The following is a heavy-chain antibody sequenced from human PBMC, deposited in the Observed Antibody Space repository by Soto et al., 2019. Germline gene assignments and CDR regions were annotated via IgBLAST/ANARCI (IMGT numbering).Heavy chain of an antibody. CDR2: IYSGGRT. V-gene: IGHV3-66*01. D-gene: IGHD6-13*01. Sequence: EVQLVESGGGLVQPGGSLRLSCAASGFTVSSNYMSWVRQAPGKGLEWVSVIYSGGRTYYADSVKGRFTISRDNSKNTLYLQMNSLRAEDTAVYYCAREAGYSSDAFDIWGQGTMVTVSS. J-gene: IGHJ3*02. CDR3: AREAGYSSDAFDI. CDR1: GFTVSSNY.